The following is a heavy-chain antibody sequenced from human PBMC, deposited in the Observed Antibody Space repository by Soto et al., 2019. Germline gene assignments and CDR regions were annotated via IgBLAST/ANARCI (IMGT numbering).Heavy chain of an antibody. CDR3: ARAECSSPDCLTAYYSYGLDV. CDR1: GFIFSNFE. V-gene: IGHV3-48*03. D-gene: IGHD3-9*01. Sequence: SLRLSCAASGFIFSNFEMNWVRQAPGTVLEWASYINTAGSTKYYAESVKGRFTISRDNARNSLFLQMNSLRAEDTAVYYCARAECSSPDCLTAYYSYGLDVWGQGSTVTVSS. CDR2: INTAGSTK. J-gene: IGHJ6*02.